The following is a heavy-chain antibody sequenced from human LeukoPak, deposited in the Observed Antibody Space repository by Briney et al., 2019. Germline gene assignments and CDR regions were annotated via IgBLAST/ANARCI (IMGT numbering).Heavy chain of an antibody. Sequence: SVKVSCKASGGTFSSYAINWVRQAPGQGLEWMGGIIPIFGTANCAQKFQGRVTITADESTSTAYMELSSLRSEDTAVYYCARGSITGTTRFDYWGQGTLVTVSS. D-gene: IGHD1-7*01. CDR1: GGTFSSYA. J-gene: IGHJ4*02. CDR2: IIPIFGTA. CDR3: ARGSITGTTRFDY. V-gene: IGHV1-69*13.